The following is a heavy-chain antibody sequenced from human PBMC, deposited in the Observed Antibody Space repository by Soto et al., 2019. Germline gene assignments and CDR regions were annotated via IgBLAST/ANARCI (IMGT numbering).Heavy chain of an antibody. D-gene: IGHD1-26*01. V-gene: IGHV4-39*01. J-gene: IGHJ6*02. CDR3: ARGGIPPSGYGIAYAMDV. CDR2: VYYSGST. CDR1: GVSISGSRYY. Sequence: QLQLQESGPGLVRPSETLSLTCTVSGVSISGSRYYWGWIRQPPGRGLEWIGNVYYSGSTYYTPSLTSRVTLYVGTSKNQYYLNLNSVTAADTAVYYCARGGIPPSGYGIAYAMDVWGQGTTVTVSS.